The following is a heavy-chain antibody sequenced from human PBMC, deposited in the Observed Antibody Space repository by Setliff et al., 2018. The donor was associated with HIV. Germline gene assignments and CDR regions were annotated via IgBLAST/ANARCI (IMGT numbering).Heavy chain of an antibody. CDR1: GGSISSGTYY. CDR2: IYYSGST. V-gene: IGHV4-31*03. J-gene: IGHJ4*02. Sequence: PSETLSLTCSVSGGSISSGTYYWSWIRQLPGKGLEWIGYIYYSGSTYYNPSLKSRVTISLDTSKNHYSLNLTSVTAADTAVYYCARGGRKDLADNWGQRTLVTVSS. D-gene: IGHD3-16*01. CDR3: ARGGRKDLADN.